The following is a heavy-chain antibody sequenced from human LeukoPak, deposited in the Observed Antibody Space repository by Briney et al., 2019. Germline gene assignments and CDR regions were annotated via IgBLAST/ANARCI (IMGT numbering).Heavy chain of an antibody. J-gene: IGHJ4*02. D-gene: IGHD6-19*01. CDR2: ISDSGDHT. CDR1: GFSFGDYV. CDR3: AKDRVSVAGSYDS. V-gene: IGHV3-23*01. Sequence: GGSLRLSCAASGFSFGDYVMSWVRQAPGKGLEWVSGISDSGDHTYYVDSVKGRFTISRDNSKNTFYMEMNSLRVEDTAMYYCAKDRVSVAGSYDSWGQGTLVTVSS.